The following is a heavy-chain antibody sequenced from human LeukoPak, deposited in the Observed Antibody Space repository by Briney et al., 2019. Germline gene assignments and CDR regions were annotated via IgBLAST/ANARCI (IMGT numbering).Heavy chain of an antibody. Sequence: GASVKVSCKASGYSFTDYYMHWVRQAPGQGLEWMGWINPNSGDTNYAQKFQGRVTMTRDTSISTAYMEVSSLRSDDTAVYYCARDFGRAYGDKFDYWGQGTLVTVSS. CDR1: GYSFTDYY. V-gene: IGHV1-2*02. D-gene: IGHD4-17*01. J-gene: IGHJ4*02. CDR2: INPNSGDT. CDR3: ARDFGRAYGDKFDY.